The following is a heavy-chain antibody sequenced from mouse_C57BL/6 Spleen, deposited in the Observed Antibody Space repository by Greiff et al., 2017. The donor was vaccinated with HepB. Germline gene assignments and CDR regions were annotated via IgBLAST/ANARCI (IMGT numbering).Heavy chain of an antibody. J-gene: IGHJ1*03. CDR3: AREGEADWYFDV. CDR1: GYAFSSSW. CDR2: IYPGDGDT. Sequence: QVQLQQSGPELVKPGASVKISCKASGYAFSSSWMNWVKQRPGKGLEWIGRIYPGDGDTNYNGKFKGKATLTADKSSSTAYMQLSSLTSEDSAVYFCAREGEADWYFDVWGTGTTVTVSS. V-gene: IGHV1-82*01. D-gene: IGHD3-2*02.